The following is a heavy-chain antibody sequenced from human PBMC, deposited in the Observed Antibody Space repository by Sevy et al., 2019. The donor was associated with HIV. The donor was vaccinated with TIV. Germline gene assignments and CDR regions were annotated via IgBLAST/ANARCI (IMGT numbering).Heavy chain of an antibody. D-gene: IGHD6-19*01. V-gene: IGHV4-34*01. CDR1: GGSFSGYY. CDR2: INHSGST. Sequence: SETLSLTCAVYGGSFSGYYWSWIRQPPGKGLEWIGEINHSGSTNYNPSLKSRVTISVDTSKNQFSLKLSSVTAADTAVYYCARGGLIAVDGHGPYYFDYWGQRTLVTVSS. J-gene: IGHJ4*02. CDR3: ARGGLIAVDGHGPYYFDY.